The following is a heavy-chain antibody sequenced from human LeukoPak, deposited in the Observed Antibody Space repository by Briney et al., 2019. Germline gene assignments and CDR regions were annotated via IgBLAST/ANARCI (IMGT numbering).Heavy chain of an antibody. CDR3: ARAVAAAGSY. V-gene: IGHV3-23*01. CDR2: ISGSGGDT. CDR1: GLTFNSYA. D-gene: IGHD6-13*01. Sequence: GGSLRLSCAASGLTFNSYALSWVRQAPGKGLEWVSIISGSGGDTDYADFVKGRFTISRDNSKNTLYLQMNSLRAEDTAMYYCARAVAAAGSYWGQGTLVTVSS. J-gene: IGHJ4*02.